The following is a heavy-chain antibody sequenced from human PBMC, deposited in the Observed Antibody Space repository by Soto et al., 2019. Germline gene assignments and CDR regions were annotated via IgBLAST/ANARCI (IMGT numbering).Heavy chain of an antibody. CDR1: GYTFTGYY. CDR2: INPNSGGT. Sequence: ASVKVSCKASGYTFTGYYMHWVRQAPGQGLELMGWINPNSGGTNYAQKFQGRVTMTRDTSISTAYMELSRLRSDDTAVYYCARDLTNRIVLMVYAINWFDPWGQGTLVTVSS. D-gene: IGHD2-8*01. CDR3: ARDLTNRIVLMVYAINWFDP. V-gene: IGHV1-2*02. J-gene: IGHJ5*02.